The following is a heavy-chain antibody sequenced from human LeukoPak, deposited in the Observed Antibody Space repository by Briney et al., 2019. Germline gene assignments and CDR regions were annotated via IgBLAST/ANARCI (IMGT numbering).Heavy chain of an antibody. Sequence: GESLKISFKGSGSRFTVYWLGWGRPMPGKGLESMGIIYPGDSDTRYSPSFEGQVTISADKSTSTASLQWSGLKASDTAIYYCARIDYSAGDDAFDIWGQGTMVTVSS. CDR1: GSRFTVYW. D-gene: IGHD3-10*01. CDR3: ARIDYSAGDDAFDI. J-gene: IGHJ3*02. V-gene: IGHV5-51*01. CDR2: IYPGDSDT.